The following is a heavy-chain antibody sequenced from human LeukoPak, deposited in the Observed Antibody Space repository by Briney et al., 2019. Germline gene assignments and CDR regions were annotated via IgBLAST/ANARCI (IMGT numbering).Heavy chain of an antibody. J-gene: IGHJ5*02. CDR3: ARGGSWFAP. V-gene: IGHV3-7*01. D-gene: IGHD3-10*01. CDR1: GFTFSVDW. Sequence: GGSLRLSCVASGFTFSVDWMSWGRQAPGKGLEWVANIKEDGSEKYYVDSVKGRFTISRDNAKNSLYLQISSLRAEDTAVYYCARGGSWFAPWGQGTLVTVSS. CDR2: IKEDGSEK.